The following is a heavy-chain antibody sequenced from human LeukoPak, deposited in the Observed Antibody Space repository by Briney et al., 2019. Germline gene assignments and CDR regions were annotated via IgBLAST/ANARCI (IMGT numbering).Heavy chain of an antibody. D-gene: IGHD3-22*01. CDR2: ISPYNGNT. CDR3: ARRYDSSGLDY. Sequence: AASVKVSCKASGGTFSSYAISWVRQAPGQGLEWMGWISPYNGNTNSVQKLQGRVTMTTDTSTSTVYMELRSPRSDDTAVYYCARRYDSSGLDYWGQGTLVTVSS. J-gene: IGHJ4*02. CDR1: GGTFSSYA. V-gene: IGHV1-18*01.